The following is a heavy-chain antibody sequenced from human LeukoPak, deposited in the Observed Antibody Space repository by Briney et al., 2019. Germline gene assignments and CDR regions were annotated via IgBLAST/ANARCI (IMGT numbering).Heavy chain of an antibody. CDR2: INHSGST. V-gene: IGHV4-34*01. Sequence: SETLSLTCAVYGGSFSGYYWSWIRQPPGKGLEWTGEINHSGSTNYNPSLKSRVTISVDTSKNQFSLKLSSVTAADTAVYYCARGGGDSSGPYYFDYWGQGTLVTVSS. CDR3: ARGGGDSSGPYYFDY. CDR1: GGSFSGYY. D-gene: IGHD3-22*01. J-gene: IGHJ4*02.